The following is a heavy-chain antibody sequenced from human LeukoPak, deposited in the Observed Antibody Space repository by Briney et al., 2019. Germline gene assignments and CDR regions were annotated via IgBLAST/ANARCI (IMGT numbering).Heavy chain of an antibody. V-gene: IGHV3-30*03. Sequence: GGSLRLSCAASGFTFSSYGMHWVRQAPGKGLEWVAVISYDGSNKYYADSVKGRFTISRDNAKNTLYLQMNSLRAEDTAVYYCAREGHYYGSGSLDVWGKGTTVTISS. CDR2: ISYDGSNK. CDR3: AREGHYYGSGSLDV. D-gene: IGHD3-10*01. J-gene: IGHJ6*04. CDR1: GFTFSSYG.